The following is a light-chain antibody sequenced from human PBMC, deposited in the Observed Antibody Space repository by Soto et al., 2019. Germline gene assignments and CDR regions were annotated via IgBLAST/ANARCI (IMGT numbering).Light chain of an antibody. CDR1: STDVGGYNY. V-gene: IGLV2-8*01. CDR3: SSYLNYNSEV. Sequence: QSVLTQPPSASGSPGESVTISCTGTSTDVGGYNYVSWYQRHPGKAPKLIIYEVNKRPSGVPDRLSGSKYGNTDSLTVSGLQAEDEADYYCSSYLNYNSEVFGTGTKVTVL. J-gene: IGLJ1*01. CDR2: EVN.